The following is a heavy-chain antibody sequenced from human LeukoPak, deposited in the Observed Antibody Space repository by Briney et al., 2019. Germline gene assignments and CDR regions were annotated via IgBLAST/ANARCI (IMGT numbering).Heavy chain of an antibody. CDR1: GYTFTGYY. D-gene: IGHD1-26*01. CDR3: ARKVGANLNNWFDP. Sequence: ASVKVSCKASGYTFTGYYMHWVRHAPGQGLEWMGWINPNSGGTNYAQKFQGRVTMTRDTSISTAYMELSRLRSDNTAVYYCARKVGANLNNWFDPWGQGTLVTVSS. CDR2: INPNSGGT. V-gene: IGHV1-2*02. J-gene: IGHJ5*02.